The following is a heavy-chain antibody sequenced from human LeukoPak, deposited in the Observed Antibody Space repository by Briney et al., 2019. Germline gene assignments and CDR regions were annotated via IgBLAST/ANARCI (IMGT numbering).Heavy chain of an antibody. D-gene: IGHD2-2*01. CDR2: IKQDGSEK. CDR1: GFTSSSYW. V-gene: IGHV3-7*03. Sequence: PGGSLRLSCAASGFTSSSYWMSWVRQAPGKGLEWVANIKQDGSEKYYVDSVTGRFTISRDKAKNSLYLQMNSLRAEDTAVYDCARGEEGVVVPAAIYYFDYWGQGTLVTVSS. J-gene: IGHJ4*02. CDR3: ARGEEGVVVPAAIYYFDY.